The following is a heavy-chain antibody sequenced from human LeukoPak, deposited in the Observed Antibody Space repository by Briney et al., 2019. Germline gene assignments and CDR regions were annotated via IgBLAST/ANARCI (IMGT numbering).Heavy chain of an antibody. Sequence: PSETLSLTCTVSGGSIRSYYWSWIRQPPGKGLEWIGSIYYSGSTYYNPSLKSRVTISVDTSKNQFSLKLSSVTAADTAVYYCASINKIVGATRWFDPWGQGTLVAVSS. CDR2: IYYSGST. CDR3: ASINKIVGATRWFDP. D-gene: IGHD1-26*01. CDR1: GGSIRSYY. V-gene: IGHV4-59*05. J-gene: IGHJ5*02.